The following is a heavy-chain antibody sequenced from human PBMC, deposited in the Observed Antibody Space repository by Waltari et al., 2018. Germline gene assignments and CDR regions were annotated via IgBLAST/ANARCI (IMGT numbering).Heavy chain of an antibody. CDR2: IYHSVST. J-gene: IGHJ3*02. CDR3: AGGYYYDSSGYYEGAGAFDI. CDR1: GYSISSGYY. D-gene: IGHD3-22*01. Sequence: QVQLQESGPGLVKPSETLSLTCAVSGYSISSGYYWGWIRQPPGKGLEWIGSIYHSVSTYYNPSLKSRVTISVDTSKNQFSLKLSSVTAADTAVYYCAGGYYYDSSGYYEGAGAFDIWGQGTMVTVSS. V-gene: IGHV4-38-2*01.